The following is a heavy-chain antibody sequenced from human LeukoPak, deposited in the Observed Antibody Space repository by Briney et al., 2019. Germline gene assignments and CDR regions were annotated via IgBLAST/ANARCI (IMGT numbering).Heavy chain of an antibody. J-gene: IGHJ6*03. D-gene: IGHD3-10*01. V-gene: IGHV3-21*01. CDR1: GFTFSSYE. CDR2: ISSSSSYI. CDR3: ARDPGGFGDYYMDV. Sequence: PGGSLRLSCAASGFTFSSYEMNWVRQAPGKGLEWVSSISSSSSYIYYADSVKGRFTISRDNAKNSLYLQMNSLRAEDTAVYYCARDPGGFGDYYMDVWGKGTTVTVSS.